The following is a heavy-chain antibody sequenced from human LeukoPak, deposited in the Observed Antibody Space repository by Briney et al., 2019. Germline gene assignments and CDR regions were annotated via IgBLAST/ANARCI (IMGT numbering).Heavy chain of an antibody. Sequence: GGSLRLSCTASGFNFGIYGMHWVRQAPGKGLEWVAVMWDDGTNEYYVESVKGRFTISRDNGKRTLYLQMNSLRVEDTAVYYCARGQSWARFDYWGQGTLVTVSS. CDR3: ARGQSWARFDY. CDR2: MWDDGTNE. V-gene: IGHV3-33*01. D-gene: IGHD3-10*01. J-gene: IGHJ4*02. CDR1: GFNFGIYG.